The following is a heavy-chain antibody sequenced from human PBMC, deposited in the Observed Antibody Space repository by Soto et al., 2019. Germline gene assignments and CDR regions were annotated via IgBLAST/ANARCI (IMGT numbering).Heavy chain of an antibody. V-gene: IGHV1-69*01. CDR1: GGTFSSYV. CDR3: ARGWNDFPH. D-gene: IGHD1-1*01. Sequence: QVQLVQSGAEVKKPGSSVKVACKASGGTFSSYVISWVRQAPGQGLECMGGIIPISGRANYAPNFQGRVSMTADESTTTVYMELGSLRSEDTAVYYCARGWNDFPHWGQGTLVTVSS. J-gene: IGHJ4*02. CDR2: IIPISGRA.